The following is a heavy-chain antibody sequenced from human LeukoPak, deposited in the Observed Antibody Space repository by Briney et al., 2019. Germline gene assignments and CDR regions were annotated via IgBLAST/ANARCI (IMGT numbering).Heavy chain of an antibody. V-gene: IGHV4-30-4*01. CDR3: ARGGVATTQGDFDY. CDR1: GGSISSGDYY. J-gene: IGHJ4*02. Sequence: PSETLSLTCTVSGGSISSGDYYWSWIRQPPGKGLEWIGYIYYSGSTYYNPSLKSRVTISVDTSKNQFSLKLSSVTAADTAVYYCARGGVATTQGDFDYWGQGTLVTVSS. D-gene: IGHD5-12*01. CDR2: IYYSGST.